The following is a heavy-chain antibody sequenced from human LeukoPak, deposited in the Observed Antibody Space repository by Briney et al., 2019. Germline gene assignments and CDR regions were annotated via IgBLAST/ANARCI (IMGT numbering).Heavy chain of an antibody. J-gene: IGHJ6*03. Sequence: SETLSLTCTVSGGSISSYYWSWIRQPAGKGLEWIGRIYTSGSTNYNPSLKSRVTMSVDTSKNQFSLKLSSVTAADTAVYHCARDVLISSSWQRPFYYYYYMDVWGKGTTVTVSS. CDR2: IYTSGST. CDR3: ARDVLISSSWQRPFYYYYYMDV. D-gene: IGHD6-13*01. V-gene: IGHV4-4*07. CDR1: GGSISSYY.